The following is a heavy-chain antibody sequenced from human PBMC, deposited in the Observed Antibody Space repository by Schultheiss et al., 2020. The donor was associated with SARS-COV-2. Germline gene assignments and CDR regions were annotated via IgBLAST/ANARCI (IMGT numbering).Heavy chain of an antibody. V-gene: IGHV4-59*12. CDR3: ARFSNGDYGDSNAFDY. CDR1: GGSFSGYY. J-gene: IGHJ4*02. Sequence: SETLSLTCAVYGGSFSGYYWSWIRQPPGKGLEWIGYIYYSGSTNYNPSLKSRVTISVDTSKNQFSLKLSSVTAADTAVYYCARFSNGDYGDSNAFDYWGQGTLVTVSS. D-gene: IGHD4-17*01. CDR2: IYYSGST.